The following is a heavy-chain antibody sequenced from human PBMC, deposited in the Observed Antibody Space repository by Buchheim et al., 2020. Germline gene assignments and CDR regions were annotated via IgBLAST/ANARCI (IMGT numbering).Heavy chain of an antibody. CDR3: ARFEGVDYFDY. CDR2: ISSSATTI. CDR1: GFTFSSYE. Sequence: EVQLVESGGGLVQPGGSLRLSCAASGFTFSSYEMNWVRQAPGKGLEWVSYISSSATTIFYADSVEGRFTISRDSAKNSLYLQMNSLRAEDTAVYYCARFEGVDYFDYWGQGTL. D-gene: IGHD3-16*01. V-gene: IGHV3-48*03. J-gene: IGHJ4*02.